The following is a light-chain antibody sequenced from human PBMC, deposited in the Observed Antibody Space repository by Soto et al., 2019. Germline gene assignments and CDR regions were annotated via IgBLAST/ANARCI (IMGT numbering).Light chain of an antibody. CDR1: QTINYSY. V-gene: IGKV3-20*01. CDR3: QQYGASPFP. J-gene: IGKJ3*01. CDR2: GAS. Sequence: EIVLTQAPGTLSLSPGERATLSCRASQTINYSYLAWYQQKPGQAPRLLIYGASSRATGIPDRFSGRGSGTDFTLTGSRLEPEDFAVDSCQQYGASPFPFGPGTKVDIK.